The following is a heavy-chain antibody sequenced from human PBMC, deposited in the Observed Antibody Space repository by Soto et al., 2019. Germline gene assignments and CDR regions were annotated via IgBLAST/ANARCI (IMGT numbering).Heavy chain of an antibody. CDR3: ARAGAARLKDYYYGMDV. J-gene: IGHJ6*02. V-gene: IGHV3-30-3*01. CDR2: ISYDGSNK. D-gene: IGHD6-6*01. CDR1: GFTFSSYA. Sequence: GGSLRLSCAASGFTFSSYAMHWVRQAPGKGLEWVAVISYDGSNKYYADSVKGRCTISRDNSKNTLYLQMNSLRAEDTAVYYCARAGAARLKDYYYGMDVWGQGTTLTVSS.